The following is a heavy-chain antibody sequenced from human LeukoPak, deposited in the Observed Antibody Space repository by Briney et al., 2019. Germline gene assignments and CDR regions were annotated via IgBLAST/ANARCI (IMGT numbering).Heavy chain of an antibody. Sequence: PSETLSLTCTVSGGSISSYYRSWIRQPPGKGLEWIGYIYYSGSTNYNPSLKSRVTISVDTSKNQFSLKLSSVTAADTAVYYCAREVSYDFWSGYYWINWFDPWGQGTLVTVSS. CDR3: AREVSYDFWSGYYWINWFDP. D-gene: IGHD3-3*01. J-gene: IGHJ5*02. V-gene: IGHV4-59*01. CDR2: IYYSGST. CDR1: GGSISSYY.